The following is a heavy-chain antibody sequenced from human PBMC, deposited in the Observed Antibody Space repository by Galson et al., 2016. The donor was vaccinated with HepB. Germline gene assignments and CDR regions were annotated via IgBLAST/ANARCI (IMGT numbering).Heavy chain of an antibody. J-gene: IGHJ4*02. V-gene: IGHV3-7*01. D-gene: IGHD3-10*01. CDR3: SVGSYFDY. CDR2: IKLDGSEK. CDR1: GFTFSSYW. Sequence: SLRLSCAASGFTFSSYWMNWVRQAPGKGLEWVAKIKLDGSEKNYEDSVKGRFTISRDNAKNSLSLQMNSLRAEDTAVYYCSVGSYFDYWGQGTLVTVSS.